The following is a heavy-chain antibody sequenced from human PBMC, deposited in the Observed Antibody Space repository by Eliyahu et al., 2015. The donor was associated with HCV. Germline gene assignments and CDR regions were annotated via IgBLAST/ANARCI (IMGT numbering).Heavy chain of an antibody. J-gene: IGHJ4*02. Sequence: QVQLVESGGGVVQPGRSLRLSXAAXGFXFXSYGMHWVRQAPGKGLEWVAVISYDGSNKYYADSVKGRFTISRDNSKNTLYLQMNSLRAEDTAVYYCAKDMVPITMIVVVIDYWGQGTLVTVSS. V-gene: IGHV3-30*18. CDR1: GFXFXSYG. D-gene: IGHD3-22*01. CDR2: ISYDGSNK. CDR3: AKDMVPITMIVVVIDY.